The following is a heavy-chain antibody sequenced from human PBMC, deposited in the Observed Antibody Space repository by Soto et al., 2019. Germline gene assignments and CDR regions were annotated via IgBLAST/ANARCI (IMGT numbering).Heavy chain of an antibody. D-gene: IGHD1-1*01. CDR2: INHSGST. CDR3: ARGKRFPQLYYYGMDV. Sequence: ETLSLTCAVYGGSFSGYYWSWIRQPPGKGLEWIGEINHSGSTNYNPSLKSRVTISVDTSKNQFSLKLSSVTAADTAVYYCARGKRFPQLYYYGMDVWGQGTTVPVSS. V-gene: IGHV4-34*01. CDR1: GGSFSGYY. J-gene: IGHJ6*02.